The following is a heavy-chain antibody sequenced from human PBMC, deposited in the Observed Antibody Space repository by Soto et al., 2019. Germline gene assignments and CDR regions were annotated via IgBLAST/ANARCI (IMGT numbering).Heavy chain of an antibody. D-gene: IGHD5-12*01. V-gene: IGHV1-69*01. CDR1: GGGNLRDYR. CDR2: VIPKLGSA. Sequence: QVQLVQSGAEVKKPGSSVQVSCKASGGGNLRDYRTTWVRQAPGQGLEWMGGVIPKLGSANYAQNFQGRVTITADESTSTVYMELRSLRSEATAVYYCARGAGGYNFGAVYWGQGTPVTVSS. J-gene: IGHJ4*02. CDR3: ARGAGGYNFGAVY.